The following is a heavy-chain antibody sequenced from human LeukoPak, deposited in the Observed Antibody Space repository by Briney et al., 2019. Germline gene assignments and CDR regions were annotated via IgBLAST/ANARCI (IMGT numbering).Heavy chain of an antibody. D-gene: IGHD2-15*01. CDR3: ARAGYCSGGSCYWENNWFDP. V-gene: IGHV1-69*13. Sequence: SVKVSCKASGGTFSSYAISWVRQAPGQGLEWMGGIIPIFGTANYAQKFQGRVTITADESTSTAYMELSSLRSEDTAVYYCARAGYCSGGSCYWENNWFDPWGQGTLVTVSS. CDR1: GGTFSSYA. J-gene: IGHJ5*02. CDR2: IIPIFGTA.